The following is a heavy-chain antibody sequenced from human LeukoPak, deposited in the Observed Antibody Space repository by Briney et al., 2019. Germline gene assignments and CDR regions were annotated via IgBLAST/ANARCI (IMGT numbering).Heavy chain of an antibody. CDR2: IYSGGST. J-gene: IGHJ4*02. CDR3: ARRAGGYSHPYDY. Sequence: GGSLRLSCAASGFTVSSNYMGWVRQAPGKGLEWVSLIYSGGSTYYADSVKGRFTISRDNSKSTLYLQMNSLRAEDTAVYYCARRAGGYSHPYDYWGQGTLVTVSS. V-gene: IGHV3-53*01. D-gene: IGHD4-23*01. CDR1: GFTVSSNY.